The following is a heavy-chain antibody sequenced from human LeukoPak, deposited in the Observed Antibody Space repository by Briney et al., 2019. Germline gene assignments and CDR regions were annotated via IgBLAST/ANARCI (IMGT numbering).Heavy chain of an antibody. V-gene: IGHV3-23*01. D-gene: IGHD3-22*01. CDR3: AKDRNYDSSGYFAY. CDR2: ISGSGGST. CDR1: GFTFSSYA. J-gene: IGHJ4*02. Sequence: GGSLRLSCAASGFTFSSYAMSWVRQAPGKGLEWVSAISGSGGSTYYADSVKGRFTISRDNSKNTLYLQMNSLRAEDTALYYCAKDRNYDSSGYFAYWGQGTLVTVSS.